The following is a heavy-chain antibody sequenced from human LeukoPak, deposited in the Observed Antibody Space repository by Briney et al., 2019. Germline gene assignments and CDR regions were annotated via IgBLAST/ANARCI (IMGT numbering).Heavy chain of an antibody. V-gene: IGHV3-30*18. D-gene: IGHD6-13*01. J-gene: IGHJ6*03. CDR3: AKGGAAAGDYYYYMDV. Sequence: GGSLRLSCAASGFPFSDYGMYWVRQAPGKGLEWLAVISHDGNNKYYADSVKGRITISRDNSKNTLYLQMNSLRAEDTAVYYCAKGGAAAGDYYYYMDVWGKGTTVTISS. CDR1: GFPFSDYG. CDR2: ISHDGNNK.